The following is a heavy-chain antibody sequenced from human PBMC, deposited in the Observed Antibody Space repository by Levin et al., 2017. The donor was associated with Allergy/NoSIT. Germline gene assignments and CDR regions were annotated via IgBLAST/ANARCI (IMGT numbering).Heavy chain of an antibody. CDR2: ISGSGGST. V-gene: IGHV3-23*01. Sequence: GGSLRLSCAASGFTFSSYAMSWVRQAPGKGLEWVSAISGSGGSTSFADSVKGRFTISRDNSKNTLYLQMSSLRAEDTAVYYCAKRSGYSSSWSLTDFDYWGQGTLVTVSS. CDR1: GFTFSSYA. CDR3: AKRSGYSSSWSLTDFDY. D-gene: IGHD6-13*01. J-gene: IGHJ4*02.